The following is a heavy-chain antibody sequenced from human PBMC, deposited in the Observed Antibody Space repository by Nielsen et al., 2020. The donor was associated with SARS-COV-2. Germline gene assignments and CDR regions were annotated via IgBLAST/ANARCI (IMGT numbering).Heavy chain of an antibody. CDR1: GFTFSSYD. CDR2: IGTAGDT. V-gene: IGHV3-13*01. J-gene: IGHJ6*02. CDR3: ARALCSSTSCYMDYYYGMDV. D-gene: IGHD2-2*02. Sequence: GTLKISCAASGFTFSSYDMHWVRQATGKGLEWVSAIGTAGDTYYPGSVKGRFTISRENAKNSLYLQMNSLRAGDTAVYYCARALCSSTSCYMDYYYGMDVWGQGTTVTVSS.